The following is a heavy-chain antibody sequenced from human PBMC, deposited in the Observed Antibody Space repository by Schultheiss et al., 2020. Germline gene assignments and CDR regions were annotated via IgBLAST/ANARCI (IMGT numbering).Heavy chain of an antibody. D-gene: IGHD3-10*01. CDR3: AKYYSSNWFDP. CDR1: GGSISSSSYY. Sequence: SQTLSLTCTVSGGSISSSSYYWGWIRQPPGKGLEWIGSIYYSGSTYYNPSLKSRVTISVDTSKNQFSLKLSSVTAADTAVYYCAKYYSSNWFDPWGQGTLVTVSS. V-gene: IGHV4-39*07. CDR2: IYYSGST. J-gene: IGHJ5*02.